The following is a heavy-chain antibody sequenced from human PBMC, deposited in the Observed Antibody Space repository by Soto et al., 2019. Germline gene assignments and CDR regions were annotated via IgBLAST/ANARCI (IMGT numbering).Heavy chain of an antibody. CDR2: ISTTSRYK. J-gene: IGHJ6*02. CDR1: GFTFSTYS. Sequence: EVQLVESGGGLLKPGGSLRLSCAASGFTFSTYSMNWVRQAPGKGLEWVSSISTTSRYKNYADSVKGRFTISRDNAKNSLEVQMTSLRDEDKAVYYCARELEWKNRYYYYGMDVWGQGTTVTVSS. V-gene: IGHV3-21*01. CDR3: ARELEWKNRYYYYGMDV. D-gene: IGHD3-3*01.